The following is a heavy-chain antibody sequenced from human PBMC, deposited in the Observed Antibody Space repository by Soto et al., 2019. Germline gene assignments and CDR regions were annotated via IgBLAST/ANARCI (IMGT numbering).Heavy chain of an antibody. CDR2: ISGSGGST. Sequence: EVQLLESGGGLVQPGGSLRLSCAASGFTFSSYAMSWVRQAPGKGLEWVSAISGSGGSTDYVDSVKGRFTISRDISKNTLYTQMNSLRAENTAVYYCAKLQAYSYGPGAYLVYWGQGTLVSVST. J-gene: IGHJ4*02. V-gene: IGHV3-23*01. CDR1: GFTFSSYA. CDR3: AKLQAYSYGPGAYLVY. D-gene: IGHD5-18*01.